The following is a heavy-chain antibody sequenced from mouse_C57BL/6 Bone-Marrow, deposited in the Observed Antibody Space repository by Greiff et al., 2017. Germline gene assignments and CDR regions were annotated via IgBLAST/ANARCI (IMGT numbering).Heavy chain of an antibody. D-gene: IGHD2-5*01. J-gene: IGHJ1*03. Sequence: EVMLVESGGGLVKPGGSLKLSCAASGFTFSSYAMSWVRQTPEKRLEWVATISDGGSYTYYPDNVKGRFTISRDNAKNNLYLQMSHLKSEDTAMYYCAREGSNYVWYFDVWGTGTTVTVAS. CDR1: GFTFSSYA. CDR3: AREGSNYVWYFDV. V-gene: IGHV5-4*01. CDR2: ISDGGSYT.